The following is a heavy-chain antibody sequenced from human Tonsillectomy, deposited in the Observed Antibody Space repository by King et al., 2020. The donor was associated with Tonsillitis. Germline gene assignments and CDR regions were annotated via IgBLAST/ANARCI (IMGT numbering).Heavy chain of an antibody. V-gene: IGHV4-38-2*01. J-gene: IGHJ4*02. CDR2: FFHSGNT. Sequence: MQLQESGPGLVKPSETLSLTCAVSGYSITSGYSWGWIRQPPGKGLEWIGTFFHSGNTYHNPSLKSRVTISVDTSKNQFSLKLNSVTAADTAVYYCASDGYCSGGTCYTLFDYWGQGILVTVSS. CDR1: GYSITSGYS. CDR3: ASDGYCSGGTCYTLFDY. D-gene: IGHD2-15*01.